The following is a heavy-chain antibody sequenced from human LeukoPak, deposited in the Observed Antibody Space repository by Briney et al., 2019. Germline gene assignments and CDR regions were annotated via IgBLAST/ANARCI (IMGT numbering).Heavy chain of an antibody. D-gene: IGHD6-13*01. CDR1: GFTFSSYA. CDR3: ARSSAGSWYVWFDY. Sequence: GGSLRLSCAASGFTFSSYAMSWVRQAPGKGLEWVANIKQDGSEKYYVDSVKGRFTISRDNAKNSLYLQMNSLRAEDTAVYYCARSSAGSWYVWFDYWGQGTLVTVSS. V-gene: IGHV3-7*01. CDR2: IKQDGSEK. J-gene: IGHJ4*02.